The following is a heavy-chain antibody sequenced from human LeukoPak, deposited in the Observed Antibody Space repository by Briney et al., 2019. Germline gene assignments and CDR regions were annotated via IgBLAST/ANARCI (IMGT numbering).Heavy chain of an antibody. Sequence: GGSLRLSCAASGFTLSSYEMNWVRQAPGKGLEWVSYISSSGSTIYYADSVKGRFTISRDNAKNSLYLQMNSLRAEDTAVYYCAREDYDFWSGYSRRALGYWGQGTLVAVSS. CDR2: ISSSGSTI. D-gene: IGHD3-3*01. J-gene: IGHJ4*02. CDR1: GFTLSSYE. V-gene: IGHV3-48*03. CDR3: AREDYDFWSGYSRRALGY.